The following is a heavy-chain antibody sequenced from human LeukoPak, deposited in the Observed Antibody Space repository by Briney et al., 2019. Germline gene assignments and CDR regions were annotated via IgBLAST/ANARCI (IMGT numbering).Heavy chain of an antibody. Sequence: PSETLSLTCTVSGASLTRPTYYQWSWIRQPTGKGLELIGKVFSTGNAIINPSLTSRVTMSLDTSNTQFSLKLRSVTAEDSAVYYCARFRSGGFYFFDSWGQGALVTVSS. J-gene: IGHJ4*02. CDR1: GASLTRPTYY. CDR2: VFSTGNA. CDR3: ARFRSGGFYFFDS. V-gene: IGHV4-61*01. D-gene: IGHD4-23*01.